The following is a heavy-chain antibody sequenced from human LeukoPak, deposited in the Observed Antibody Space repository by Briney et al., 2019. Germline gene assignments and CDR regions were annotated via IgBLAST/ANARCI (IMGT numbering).Heavy chain of an antibody. CDR2: IGSSGTTR. J-gene: IGHJ4*02. D-gene: IGHD6-19*01. Sequence: PTGGSLRLSCAASGFPFSIYEMNWVRQAPGKGLEWVSNIGSSGTTRYYADSVKGRFSISRDNAKNSLYLQMNSLRVEDTGVYYCALLAVASDFDYWGQGALVTVSS. CDR3: ALLAVASDFDY. V-gene: IGHV3-48*03. CDR1: GFPFSIYE.